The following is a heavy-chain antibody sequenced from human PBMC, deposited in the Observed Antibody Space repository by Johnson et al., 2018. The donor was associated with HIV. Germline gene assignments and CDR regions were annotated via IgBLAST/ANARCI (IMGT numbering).Heavy chain of an antibody. CDR1: GFTVSSNY. V-gene: IGHV3-66*02. Sequence: VQLVESGGDWVQRGGSLRLSCVVSGFTVSSNYMSWVRQAPGNGLEWVSVIYSGGSTSYADSVKGRFTISRDNSKNTLYLQMGSLRVGDSAVYYCARVGGSWMLDAFDSWGQGTVVTVSS. J-gene: IGHJ3*02. CDR3: ARVGGSWMLDAFDS. D-gene: IGHD3-10*01. CDR2: IYSGGST.